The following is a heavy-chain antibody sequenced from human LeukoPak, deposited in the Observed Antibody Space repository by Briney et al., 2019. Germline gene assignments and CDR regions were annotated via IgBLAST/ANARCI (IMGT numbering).Heavy chain of an antibody. CDR2: ISGSGGST. D-gene: IGHD3-3*01. J-gene: IGHJ4*02. CDR3: AKRLGKGSGYCGPAGAYYFDY. V-gene: IGHV3-23*01. Sequence: GGSLRLSCAASGFTFSSYAMSWVRQAPGKGLEWVSAISGSGGSTYYADSVKGRFTISRDNSKNTLYLQMNSLRAEDTAVYYCAKRLGKGSGYCGPAGAYYFDYWGQGTLVTVSS. CDR1: GFTFSSYA.